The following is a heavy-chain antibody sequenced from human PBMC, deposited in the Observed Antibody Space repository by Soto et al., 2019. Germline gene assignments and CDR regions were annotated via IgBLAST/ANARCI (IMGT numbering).Heavy chain of an antibody. Sequence: PSETLSLTCSVSGGSISPYYWSWIRQPPGKGLEWIGYIYYRGNTNYNPSLKSRVTISVDTSKSQFSLKLTSVTAADTALYYCARVSDLGVVYPRPYYFDYWGQGTLVTVSS. CDR3: ARVSDLGVVYPRPYYFDY. D-gene: IGHD3-3*01. CDR2: IYYRGNT. V-gene: IGHV4-59*01. CDR1: GGSISPYY. J-gene: IGHJ4*02.